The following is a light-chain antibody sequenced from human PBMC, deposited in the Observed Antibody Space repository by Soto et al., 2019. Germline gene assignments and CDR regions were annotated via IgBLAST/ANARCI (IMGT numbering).Light chain of an antibody. J-gene: IGKJ4*01. CDR3: QQYGKSPLT. CDR2: GAS. Sequence: EIVMTQSPATLSVSPGEIATLSCRASQSVSSNLAWYQKKPGQAPRLIIYGASNRATGIPDRFSASGSGTDCNLTISRLEPEDFAVYICQQYGKSPLTFGGGTKVDIK. CDR1: QSVSSN. V-gene: IGKV3-20*01.